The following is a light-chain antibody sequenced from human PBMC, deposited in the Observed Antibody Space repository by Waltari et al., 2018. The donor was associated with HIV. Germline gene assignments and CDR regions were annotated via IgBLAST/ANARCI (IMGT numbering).Light chain of an antibody. CDR3: ATWDDILSGYL. Sequence: QSVPTQPPSASGTPGQRVAISCSGRHSNIGSNFVYWYQQLPGTAPKLLIYKDNQRPSGVPERFSASKSGSSSSLAISGLRSEDEAEYYCATWDDILSGYLFGTGTKVTVL. V-gene: IGLV1-47*01. CDR2: KDN. CDR1: HSNIGSNF. J-gene: IGLJ1*01.